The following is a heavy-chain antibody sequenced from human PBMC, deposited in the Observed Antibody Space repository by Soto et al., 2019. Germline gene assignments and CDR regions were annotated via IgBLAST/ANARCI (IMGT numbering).Heavy chain of an antibody. J-gene: IGHJ4*02. D-gene: IGHD2-8*02. Sequence: SETLSLTCTVSGASITGTSDWSWIRQPAGKGLEWIGRFSLSGTTNYNPSLRSRVTMSADVSKNQFSLRLTSVTAADTALYYCARGMTPPGAPAWYYFDSWGQGTLVTVSS. CDR1: GASITGTSD. V-gene: IGHV4-4*07. CDR2: FSLSGTT. CDR3: ARGMTPPGAPAWYYFDS.